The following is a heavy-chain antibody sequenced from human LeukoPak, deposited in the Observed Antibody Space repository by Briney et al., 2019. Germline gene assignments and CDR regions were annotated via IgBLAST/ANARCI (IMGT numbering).Heavy chain of an antibody. CDR2: VYTSGGS. V-gene: IGHV4-4*07. D-gene: IGHD4-23*01. J-gene: IGHJ3*02. Sequence: PSETLSLTCTVSGASISDHYWSWVRQPAGKGVERGGRVYTSGGSDYNPSLKSPITISVDTSRNQFSLKLTSVTAPDTAVYYCARDLSFVGGNGDYSVCDAFDTWGQGTMVTVSS. CDR3: ARDLSFVGGNGDYSVCDAFDT. CDR1: GASISDHY.